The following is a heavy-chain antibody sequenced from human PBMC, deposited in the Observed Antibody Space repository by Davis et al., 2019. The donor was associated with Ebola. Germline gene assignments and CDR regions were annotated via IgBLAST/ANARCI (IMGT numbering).Heavy chain of an antibody. D-gene: IGHD3-3*01. V-gene: IGHV1-69*06. CDR3: ARGADDFWSGGTYRYYDLDV. Sequence: SVKVSCKASGGTFSSYAISWVRQAPGQGLEWMGGIIPMFATASYAQKFQGRVTITADKSTSTAYMEVCSLRSEDTAVYYCARGADDFWSGGTYRYYDLDVWGLGTMVTVSS. J-gene: IGHJ6*02. CDR2: IIPMFATA. CDR1: GGTFSSYA.